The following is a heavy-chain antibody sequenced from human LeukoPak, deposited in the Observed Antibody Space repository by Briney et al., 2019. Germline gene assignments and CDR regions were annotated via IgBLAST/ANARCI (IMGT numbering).Heavy chain of an antibody. CDR2: INPNSGGT. D-gene: IGHD3-10*01. V-gene: IGHV1-2*02. Sequence: ASVKVSRKDSGYTYTGHYMHWVRQAPGQGLEWMGWINPNSGGTNYAQKFQGRVTMHRDTSISTAYMELSRLRSDDTAVYYCARGGHRYYGSGILQDYNWLDPWGQGTLVTVSS. CDR1: GYTYTGHY. J-gene: IGHJ5*02. CDR3: ARGGHRYYGSGILQDYNWLDP.